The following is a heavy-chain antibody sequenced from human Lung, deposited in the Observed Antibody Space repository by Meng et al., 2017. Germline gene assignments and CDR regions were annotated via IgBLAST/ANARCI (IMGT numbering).Heavy chain of an antibody. CDR3: SRDRHSTIIRGVIDF. D-gene: IGHD3-10*01. J-gene: IGHJ4*02. Sequence: QGGGGLLGPLEHPSLTCAVYGVSIGCSYWRWIRQSRAKGLEWIGKIKHGGSTNYNPSLESRVTISVDTPKNQFSLRLTSMTVADTAVYYCSRDRHSTIIRGVIDFWGQGALVTVSS. CDR2: IKHGGST. V-gene: IGHV4-34*01. CDR1: GVSIGCSY.